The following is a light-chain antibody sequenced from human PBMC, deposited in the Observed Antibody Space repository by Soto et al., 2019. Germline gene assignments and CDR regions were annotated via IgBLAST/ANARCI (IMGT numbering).Light chain of an antibody. CDR1: QSVTNS. CDR3: HQRGAWPLT. CDR2: DAS. V-gene: IGKV3-11*01. Sequence: ITLTQSPGTLSLSPGERATLSCRASQSVTNSLAWFQQKPGQAPRLLIYDASKRPSGVPASFSGSGSGTDFTLTISSLEPEDFAVYYCHQRGAWPLTFGGGTTVEI. J-gene: IGKJ4*02.